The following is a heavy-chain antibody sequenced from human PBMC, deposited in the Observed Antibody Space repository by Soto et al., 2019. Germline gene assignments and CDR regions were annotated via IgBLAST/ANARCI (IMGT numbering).Heavy chain of an antibody. D-gene: IGHD3-10*01. J-gene: IGHJ3*02. CDR2: INAGNGNT. Sequence: QVQLVQSGAEVKKPGASVKVSCKTSGYTFTTYPMHWVRQAPGQRLEWMGWINAGNGNTKYSQKFQGRVTITRDTSASTAYMELSILRSEDTAVYYCARGLTMVRGLILDAFDMWGQGTMVTVSS. CDR1: GYTFTTYP. V-gene: IGHV1-3*01. CDR3: ARGLTMVRGLILDAFDM.